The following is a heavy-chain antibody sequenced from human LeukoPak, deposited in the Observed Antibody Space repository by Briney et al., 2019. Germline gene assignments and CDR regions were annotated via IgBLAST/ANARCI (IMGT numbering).Heavy chain of an antibody. CDR2: ISTGGST. J-gene: IGHJ4*02. CDR3: AKSLRYFDWLFDY. Sequence: PSETLSLTCTVSGAXTSSSYCTWIRQPAGEGLEWIGRISTGGSTTYNPSFKSRVTMSVDTSKNQFSLNLTSVTAADTAVYYCAKSLRYFDWLFDYWGQGTLVTVSS. CDR1: GAXTSSSY. V-gene: IGHV4-4*07. D-gene: IGHD3-9*01.